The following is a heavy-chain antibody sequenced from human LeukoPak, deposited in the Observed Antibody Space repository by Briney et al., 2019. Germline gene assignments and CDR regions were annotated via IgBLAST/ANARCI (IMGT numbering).Heavy chain of an antibody. D-gene: IGHD4-23*01. V-gene: IGHV1-2*02. CDR3: AKEADHGGGLG. J-gene: IGHJ4*02. CDR2: VNPNSGGT. Sequence: ASVKVSCKASGYTFTAYYIHWVRQAPGQGLEWMGWVNPNSGGTNYAQNFQGRVTMTRDTSISTAYLEVSRLTSDDTAFYYCAKEADHGGGLGWGQGTPVTVSS. CDR1: GYTFTAYY.